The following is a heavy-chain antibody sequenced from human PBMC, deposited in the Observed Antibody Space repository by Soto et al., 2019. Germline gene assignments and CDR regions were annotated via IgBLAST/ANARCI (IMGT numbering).Heavy chain of an antibody. D-gene: IGHD6-13*01. CDR1: GFTFSRYG. CDR2: ISYDGSIQ. J-gene: IGHJ4*02. V-gene: IGHV3-30*18. Sequence: QVQLVESGGGVVQPGRSLRLSCAASGFTFSRYGMHWVRQAPGEGLEWVVVISYDGSIQYYTDSAKGRFTISRDNSKSTLYLQMNSLRAEDTAVYYCAKEIRAYSSSWSFDYWGQGTLVTVSS. CDR3: AKEIRAYSSSWSFDY.